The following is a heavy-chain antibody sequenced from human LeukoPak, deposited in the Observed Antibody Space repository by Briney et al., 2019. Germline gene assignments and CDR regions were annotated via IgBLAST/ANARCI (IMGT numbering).Heavy chain of an antibody. Sequence: GGSLRLSCAASGFIFSSHAMTWVRQAPGKGLEWVSAIGGSGSSRSYADSVKGRFAISRDNSKNTLYLQMNSLRAEDTAVYYCAKAPIKYTSSSDAFDIWGQGTMVTVSS. CDR3: AKAPIKYTSSSDAFDI. J-gene: IGHJ3*02. D-gene: IGHD6-6*01. CDR1: GFIFSSHA. V-gene: IGHV3-23*01. CDR2: IGGSGSSR.